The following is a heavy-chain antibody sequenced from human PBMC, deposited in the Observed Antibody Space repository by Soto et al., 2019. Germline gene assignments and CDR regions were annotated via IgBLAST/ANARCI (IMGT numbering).Heavy chain of an antibody. CDR1: GDTFSGYP. Sequence: QVQLVQSGAELKKPGSSVKVSCKASGDTFSGYPINWVRQAPGEGLEWMGRIIPVFGTTNDAQRLEGRVTFTADDSTNTAYMELRGLLSEDTAVYYCARDGGFGELKYWGPGTLVTVSS. V-gene: IGHV1-69*18. CDR3: ARDGGFGELKY. D-gene: IGHD3-10*01. CDR2: IIPVFGTT. J-gene: IGHJ4*02.